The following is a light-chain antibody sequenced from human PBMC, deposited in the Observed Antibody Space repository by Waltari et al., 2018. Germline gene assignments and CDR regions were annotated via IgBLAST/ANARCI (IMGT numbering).Light chain of an antibody. CDR3: QHHMRLPAT. J-gene: IGKJ1*01. V-gene: IGKV3D-15*01. Sequence: SCRASQSVNTYLAWYQQKPGQAPRLLIYGAYTRAAGIPDRFSGSGFGTDFSLTISRLEAEDFAVYYCQHHMRLPATFGQGTKVEIK. CDR2: GAY. CDR1: QSVNTY.